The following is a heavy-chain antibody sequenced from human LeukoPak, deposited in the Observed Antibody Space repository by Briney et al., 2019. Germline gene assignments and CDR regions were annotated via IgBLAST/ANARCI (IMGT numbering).Heavy chain of an antibody. V-gene: IGHV4-61*01. D-gene: IGHD5-18*01. Sequence: SETLSLTCTVSGASVSSGSYYWSWIRQPPGKGLKWIGYIYYSGSTNYNPSLKSRVTISVDTSKNQFSLKLSSVTAADTAVYYCARGSRGYSYGWGQGTLVTVSS. CDR1: GASVSSGSYY. J-gene: IGHJ4*02. CDR3: ARGSRGYSYG. CDR2: IYYSGST.